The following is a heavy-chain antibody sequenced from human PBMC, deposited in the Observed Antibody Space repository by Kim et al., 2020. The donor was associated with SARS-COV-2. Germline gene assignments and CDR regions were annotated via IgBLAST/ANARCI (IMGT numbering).Heavy chain of an antibody. Sequence: GGSLRLSCAASGFTFSSYGMHWVRQAPGKGLEWVAVISYDGSNKYYADSVKGRFTSSRDNSKNTLYLQMNSRRAEDTAVYYCAKESGSGSYYAWTYYYYGMDVWGQGTTVTVSS. CDR1: GFTFSSYG. V-gene: IGHV3-30*18. J-gene: IGHJ6*02. D-gene: IGHD3-10*01. CDR3: AKESGSGSYYAWTYYYYGMDV. CDR2: ISYDGSNK.